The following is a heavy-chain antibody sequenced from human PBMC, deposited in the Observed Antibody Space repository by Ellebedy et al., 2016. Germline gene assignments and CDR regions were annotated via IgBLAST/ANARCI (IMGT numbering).Heavy chain of an antibody. V-gene: IGHV4-34*01. J-gene: IGHJ6*03. CDR3: ARVLRSPIVVVPAAIRAGYYYYMDV. D-gene: IGHD2-2*01. Sequence: SETLSLTXAVYGGSFSGYYWSWIRQPPGKGLEWIGEINHSGSTNYNPSLKSRVTISVDTSKNQFSLKLSSVTAADTAVYYGARVLRSPIVVVPAAIRAGYYYYMDVWGKGTTVTVSS. CDR2: INHSGST. CDR1: GGSFSGYY.